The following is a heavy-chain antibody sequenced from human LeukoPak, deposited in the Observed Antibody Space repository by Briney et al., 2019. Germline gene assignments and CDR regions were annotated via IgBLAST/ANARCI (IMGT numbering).Heavy chain of an antibody. CDR2: IHSSSGSI. Sequence: GGSLRLSCAASGLNFTNYNMNWVRQAPGKGLEWVSSIHSSSGSIYYADSLKGRFTISRDNAKNSLYLQMNSLRAEDTAVYYCARDLAWGAFDIWGQGTMVTVSS. D-gene: IGHD7-27*01. CDR3: ARDLAWGAFDI. J-gene: IGHJ3*02. V-gene: IGHV3-21*01. CDR1: GLNFTNYN.